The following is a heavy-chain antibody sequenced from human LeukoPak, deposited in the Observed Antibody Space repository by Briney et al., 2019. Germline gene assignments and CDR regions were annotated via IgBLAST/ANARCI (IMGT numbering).Heavy chain of an antibody. CDR2: IYYSGST. Sequence: PSETLSLTCTVSGGSISSYYWSWIRQPPGKGLEWIGYIYYSGSTNYNPSLKSRVTISVDTSKNQFSLKLSSVTAADTAVYYCARDGYGHIDYWGQGTLVTVSS. V-gene: IGHV4-59*01. J-gene: IGHJ4*02. CDR1: GGSISSYY. D-gene: IGHD5-12*01. CDR3: ARDGYGHIDY.